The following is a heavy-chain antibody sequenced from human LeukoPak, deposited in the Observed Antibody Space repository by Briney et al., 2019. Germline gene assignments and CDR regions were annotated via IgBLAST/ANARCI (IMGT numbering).Heavy chain of an antibody. CDR3: ARATRRVGATYY. CDR2: MNPNSGNT. D-gene: IGHD1-26*01. Sequence: GASVKVSCKASGYTFTSYDINWVRQATGQGLEWMGWMNPNSGNTGYAQKFQGRVTMTRNTSISTAYMELSSLRSEDTAVHYCARATRRVGATYYWGQGTLVTVSS. V-gene: IGHV1-8*01. J-gene: IGHJ4*02. CDR1: GYTFTSYD.